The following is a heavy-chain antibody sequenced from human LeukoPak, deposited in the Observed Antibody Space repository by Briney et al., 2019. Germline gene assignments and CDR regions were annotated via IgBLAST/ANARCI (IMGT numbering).Heavy chain of an antibody. J-gene: IGHJ4*02. Sequence: SETLSLTCAVYGGSFSGFYWSWIRQPPGMGLEWIGEINHSGSTNYNPSLKSRVTISVDTSKNQFSLKLSSVTAADTAVYYCARRGHSYGSHFDYWGQGTLVTVSS. V-gene: IGHV4-34*01. CDR1: GGSFSGFY. CDR2: INHSGST. D-gene: IGHD5-18*01. CDR3: ARRGHSYGSHFDY.